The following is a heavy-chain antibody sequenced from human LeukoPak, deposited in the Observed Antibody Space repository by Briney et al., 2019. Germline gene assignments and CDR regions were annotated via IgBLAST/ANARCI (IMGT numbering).Heavy chain of an antibody. V-gene: IGHV4-59*01. D-gene: IGHD5-18*01. J-gene: IGHJ6*02. CDR1: GGSISSYY. CDR2: IYYSGST. Sequence: SETLSLTCTVSGGSISSYYWSWIRQPPGKGLEWIGYIYYSGSTNYNPSLKSRVTISVDTSKNQFSLKLSSVTAADTAVYYCARDIGVTGADTGLAAYHYHGKDVWGQGTTVTVSS. CDR3: ARDIGVTGADTGLAAYHYHGKDV.